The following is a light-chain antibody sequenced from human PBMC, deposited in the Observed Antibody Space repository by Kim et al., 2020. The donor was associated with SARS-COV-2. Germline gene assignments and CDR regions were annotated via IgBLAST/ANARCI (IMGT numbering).Light chain of an antibody. CDR3: QQSYSTVRT. CDR2: AAS. V-gene: IGKV1-39*01. CDR1: QSVGTS. J-gene: IGKJ2*02. Sequence: GQSVGTSLNWYQHKSGRAPTLLIYAASSLQTGVPSRFNGSGSGTEFSLTINSLQPEDLATYYCQQSYSTVRTFGQGTKLEI.